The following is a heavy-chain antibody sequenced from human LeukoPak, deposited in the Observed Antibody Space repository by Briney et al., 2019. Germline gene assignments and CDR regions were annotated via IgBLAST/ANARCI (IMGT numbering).Heavy chain of an antibody. CDR3: ARDKDGGNSFDY. D-gene: IGHD4-23*01. V-gene: IGHV4-38-2*02. CDR2: IYHGGNT. J-gene: IGHJ4*02. CDR1: GYSISSGYY. Sequence: SETLSLTCTVSGYSISSGYYWGWIRQPPGKGLEWIGSIYHGGNTYYNPSLESRVTISVDTSKNQFSLKLSSVTAADTAVYYCARDKDGGNSFDYWGQGTLVTVSS.